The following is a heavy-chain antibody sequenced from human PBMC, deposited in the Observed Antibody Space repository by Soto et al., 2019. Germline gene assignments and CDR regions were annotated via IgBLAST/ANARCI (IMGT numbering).Heavy chain of an antibody. CDR1: GVTLNTFINYG. CDR3: ARGAATKIVVAMYDAFEI. D-gene: IGHD3-22*01. Sequence: QVQLVQSGAEVKKPGSSVKVSCKASGVTLNTFINYGITWVRQAPGQGLEWMGGIIPVFGTANYAQKFQGRVTISADESTRTAYMELSSLRSEDTAVYYCARGAATKIVVAMYDAFEIWGQGTMVTVSS. J-gene: IGHJ3*02. CDR2: IIPVFGTA. V-gene: IGHV1-69*12.